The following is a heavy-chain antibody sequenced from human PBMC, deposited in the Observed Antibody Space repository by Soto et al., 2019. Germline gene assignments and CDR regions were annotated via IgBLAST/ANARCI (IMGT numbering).Heavy chain of an antibody. V-gene: IGHV1-46*01. CDR2: INPSGGST. Sequence: GXSLKIFCKASGYTLTSYYMHWVRQAPGQGLEWMGIINPSGGSTSYAQKFQGRVTMTRDTSTSTVYMELSSLRSEDTAVYYCAREVAARGVNHFDYWGQGTLVTASS. J-gene: IGHJ4*02. CDR1: GYTLTSYY. CDR3: AREVAARGVNHFDY. D-gene: IGHD3-10*01.